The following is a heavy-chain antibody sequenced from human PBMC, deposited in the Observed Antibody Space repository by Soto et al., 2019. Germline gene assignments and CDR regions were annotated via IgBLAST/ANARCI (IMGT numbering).Heavy chain of an antibody. V-gene: IGHV4-39*01. CDR3: ARRGSGHTFGY. CDR1: GASISRGGFH. J-gene: IGHJ4*02. Sequence: QLQLQESGPGLVKPSETLSLTCAVSGASISRGGFHWGWIRQPPGQGLEWIGSLYSGSTYYNPSLKSRVTISADTSKSELSLRLTSVTAADTAVYYCARRGSGHTFGYWGQGTLVTVSS. CDR2: LYSGST. D-gene: IGHD3-10*01.